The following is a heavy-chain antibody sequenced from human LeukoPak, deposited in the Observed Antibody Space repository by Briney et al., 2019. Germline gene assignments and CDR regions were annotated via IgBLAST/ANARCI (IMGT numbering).Heavy chain of an antibody. J-gene: IGHJ4*02. V-gene: IGHV3-15*01. D-gene: IGHD3-10*01. CDR1: GFTFSNAW. CDR3: TTELLWFGELFRFDY. Sequence: GGSLRLSCAASGFTFSNAWMSWVRQAPGKGLEWVGRIKSKTDGGTTDYAAPVKGRFTISRDDSKNTLYLQMNSLKTEDTAVYYCTTELLWFGELFRFDYWGQGTLVTVSS. CDR2: IKSKTDGGTT.